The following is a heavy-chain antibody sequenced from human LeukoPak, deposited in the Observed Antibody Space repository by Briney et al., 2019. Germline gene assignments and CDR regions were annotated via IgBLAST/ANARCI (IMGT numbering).Heavy chain of an antibody. J-gene: IGHJ4*02. CDR2: SGSGGST. D-gene: IGHD4-17*01. CDR1: GFSISSHG. Sequence: GGSVRLSCAASGFSISSHGMSWVRQAPGKGLELVSVSGSGGSTFYANSVKGRFTVSRDNSKNTVYMQMNSLRADDAAVYYSVKGLHYGEADWGQGTRVTVSS. V-gene: IGHV3-23*01. CDR3: VKGLHYGEAD.